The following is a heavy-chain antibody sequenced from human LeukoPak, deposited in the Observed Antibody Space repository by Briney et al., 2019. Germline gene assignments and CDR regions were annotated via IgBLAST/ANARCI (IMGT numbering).Heavy chain of an antibody. Sequence: GRSLRLSCAASGFTFSSYAMSWVRQAPGKGLEWVSALSGSGGSTYYADSVKGRFTISRDNSKNTLYLQMNSLRAEDTAVYYCANLIFGVIPTFDYWGQGTLVTVSS. CDR3: ANLIFGVIPTFDY. CDR1: GFTFSSYA. D-gene: IGHD3-3*01. V-gene: IGHV3-23*01. J-gene: IGHJ4*02. CDR2: LSGSGGST.